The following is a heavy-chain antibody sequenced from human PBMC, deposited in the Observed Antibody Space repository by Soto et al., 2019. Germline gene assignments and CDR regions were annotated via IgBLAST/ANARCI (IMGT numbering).Heavy chain of an antibody. D-gene: IGHD4-17*01. V-gene: IGHV4-30-2*01. Sequence: QLQLQESGSGLVKPSQTLSLTCAVSGGSISSGGYSWSWIRQPPGKGLGWIGYIYHSGSTYYNPSLKSRVTISVDRSKNQFSLKLSSVTAADTAVYYCARYYGDYNNWFDPWGQGTLVTVSS. CDR1: GGSISSGGYS. CDR2: IYHSGST. CDR3: ARYYGDYNNWFDP. J-gene: IGHJ5*02.